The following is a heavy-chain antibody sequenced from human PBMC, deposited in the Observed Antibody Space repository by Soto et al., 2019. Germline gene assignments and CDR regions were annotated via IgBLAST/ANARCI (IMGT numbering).Heavy chain of an antibody. V-gene: IGHV4-39*01. CDR2: IYYSGST. J-gene: IGHJ6*02. Sequence: PSETLSLTCTVSGGSISSSSYYWGWIRQPPGKGLEWIGSIYYSGSTYYNPSLKSRVTISVDTSKNQFSLKLSSVTAADTAVYYCARQGLRFYYYYYGMDVWGQGTTVTVSS. D-gene: IGHD5-12*01. CDR1: GGSISSSSYY. CDR3: ARQGLRFYYYYYGMDV.